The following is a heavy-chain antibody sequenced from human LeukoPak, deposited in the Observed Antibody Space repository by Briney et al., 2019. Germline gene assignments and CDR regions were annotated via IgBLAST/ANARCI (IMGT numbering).Heavy chain of an antibody. CDR3: AKDARRYSGWYFFDH. CDR2: ISSNGGST. CDR1: GFTFSSYA. V-gene: IGHV3-64*04. Sequence: PGGSLRLSCAASGFTFSSYAMHWVRQAPGKGLEYVSAISSNGGSTYYADSVKGRFTISRDNSKDTLYLQMNSLRAEDTAVYYCAKDARRYSGWYFFDHWGQGTLVTVSS. J-gene: IGHJ4*02. D-gene: IGHD6-19*01.